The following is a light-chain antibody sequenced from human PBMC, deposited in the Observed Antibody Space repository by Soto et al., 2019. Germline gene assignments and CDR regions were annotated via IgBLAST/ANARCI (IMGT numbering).Light chain of an antibody. CDR1: QSVSSL. Sequence: EIVLTQSPATLSLSPGERATLSCRASQSVSSLLAWYQQKPGQAPRLLIYDASNRATGIPARFSGSGSGTDFNPTISSLEPEDFAIYYCHQRSNWPPSFGPGTTVDI. CDR2: DAS. V-gene: IGKV3-11*01. CDR3: HQRSNWPPS. J-gene: IGKJ3*01.